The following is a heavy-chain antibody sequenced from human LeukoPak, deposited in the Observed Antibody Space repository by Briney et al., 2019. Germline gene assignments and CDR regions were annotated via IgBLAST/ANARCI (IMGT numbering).Heavy chain of an antibody. Sequence: GGSLRLSCAASGFTFSDYYMSWVRQAPGKGLEWVSSISSSSSYIYYADSVKGRFTISRDNAKNSLYLQMNSLRAEDTAVYYCARGMVRGVPYYYYYMDVWGKGTTVTISS. V-gene: IGHV3-21*01. CDR1: GFTFSDYY. J-gene: IGHJ6*03. CDR2: ISSSSSYI. D-gene: IGHD3-10*01. CDR3: ARGMVRGVPYYYYYMDV.